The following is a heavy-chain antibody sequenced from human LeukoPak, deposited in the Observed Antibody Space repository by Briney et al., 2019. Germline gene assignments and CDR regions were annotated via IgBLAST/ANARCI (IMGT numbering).Heavy chain of an antibody. CDR3: ARDFSPSMFDY. J-gene: IGHJ4*02. Sequence: GGSLRLSCATSGFTFSSYWTHWVRQVPGKGLVWVSRISTDGSTTGYADSVKGRFTISRDNAKNTLYLQMKSLRDEDTAVYYCARDFSPSMFDYWGQGTLVTVTS. CDR1: GFTFSSYW. V-gene: IGHV3-74*01. CDR2: ISTDGSTT. D-gene: IGHD2/OR15-2a*01.